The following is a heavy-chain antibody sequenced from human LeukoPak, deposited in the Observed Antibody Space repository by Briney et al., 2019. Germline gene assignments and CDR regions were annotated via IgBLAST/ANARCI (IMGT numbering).Heavy chain of an antibody. D-gene: IGHD3-22*01. Sequence: SETLSLTCTVSGGSISSSSYYWGWIRQPPGKGLEWIGSIYYSGSTYYNPSLKSRVTTSVDTSKNQFSLSLSSVTAADTAVYYRARSYYDTRGRFDPWGQGTLVTVSS. CDR3: ARSYYDTRGRFDP. CDR2: IYYSGST. J-gene: IGHJ5*02. V-gene: IGHV4-39*07. CDR1: GGSISSSSYY.